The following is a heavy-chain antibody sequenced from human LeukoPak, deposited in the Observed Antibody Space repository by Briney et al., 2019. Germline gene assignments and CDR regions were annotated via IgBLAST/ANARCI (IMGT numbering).Heavy chain of an antibody. J-gene: IGHJ4*02. CDR2: IKQDGTEI. Sequence: GGSLRLSCAASGFTLSYYWMSWVRQAPGKGLERVANIKQDGTEIHYVDSVKGRFTISRDNAKNSLYLQMNSLRAEDTAVYYCAREGHYYDSSGYYLWGQGTLVTVSS. D-gene: IGHD3-22*01. CDR3: AREGHYYDSSGYYL. V-gene: IGHV3-7*01. CDR1: GFTLSYYW.